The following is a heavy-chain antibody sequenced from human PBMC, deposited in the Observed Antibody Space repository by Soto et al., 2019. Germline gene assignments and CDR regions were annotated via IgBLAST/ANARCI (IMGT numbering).Heavy chain of an antibody. CDR3: AKDSAYDILTGYYLPYYYYGMDV. CDR1: GFTFSSYG. CDR2: ISYDGSNK. V-gene: IGHV3-30*18. Sequence: VQLVESGGGVVQPGRSLRLSCAASGFTFSSYGMHWVRQAPGKGLEWVAVISYDGSNKYYADSVKGRFTISRDNFKNTLYLQMNSLRAEDTAVYYCAKDSAYDILTGYYLPYYYYGMDVWGQGTTVTVSS. J-gene: IGHJ6*02. D-gene: IGHD3-9*01.